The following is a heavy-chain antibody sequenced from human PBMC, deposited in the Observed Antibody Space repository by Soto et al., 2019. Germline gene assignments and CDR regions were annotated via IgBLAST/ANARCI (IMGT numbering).Heavy chain of an antibody. D-gene: IGHD2-15*01. V-gene: IGHV3-21*01. CDR1: GFTFSSYS. CDR3: AIDRSSGYVVVVAATRDAFDI. CDR2: ISSSSSYI. J-gene: IGHJ3*02. Sequence: GGSLRLSCAASGFTFSSYSMNWVRQAPGKGLEWVSSISSSSSYIYYADSVKGRFTISRDNAKNSLYLQMNSLRAEDTAVYYCAIDRSSGYVVVVAATRDAFDIWGQGTMVTVSS.